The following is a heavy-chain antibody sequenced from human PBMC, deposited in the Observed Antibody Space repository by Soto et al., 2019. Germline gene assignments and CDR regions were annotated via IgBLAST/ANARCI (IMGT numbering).Heavy chain of an antibody. Sequence: GESLKISFTGSGNSFASYLICWVRQMPGKGLERMGTIYLGDSNTRYSPTFQGQVTISADRSISTAYLQWSSLKASDTAMYYCARHEYSSSTSCYKVDSSGQGTLVTVSS. CDR2: IYLGDSNT. CDR3: ARHEYSSSTSCYKVDS. CDR1: GNSFASYL. V-gene: IGHV5-51*01. D-gene: IGHD2-2*02. J-gene: IGHJ4*02.